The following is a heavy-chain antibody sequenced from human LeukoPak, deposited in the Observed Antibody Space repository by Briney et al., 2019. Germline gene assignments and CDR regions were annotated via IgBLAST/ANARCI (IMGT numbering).Heavy chain of an antibody. CDR3: AKDILSGYYYYGMDV. V-gene: IGHV3-9*01. CDR1: GFTFDDYA. Sequence: QPGRSLRLSCAASGFTFDDYAMHWVRHAPGKGLEWVSGISWNSGSIGYADSVKGRFTISRDNAKNSLYLQMNSLRAEDTALYYCAKDILSGYYYYGMDVWGQGTTVTVSS. J-gene: IGHJ6*02. CDR2: ISWNSGSI. D-gene: IGHD2-8*02.